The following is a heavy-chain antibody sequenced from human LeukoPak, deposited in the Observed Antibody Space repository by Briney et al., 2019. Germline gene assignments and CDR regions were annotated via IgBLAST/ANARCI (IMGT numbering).Heavy chain of an antibody. CDR2: IGNGDT. Sequence: PGGSLRLSCTASGFTFSNYAMSWVRQAPGKGLESVSAIGNGDTYYADSVTGRFSISRDNSKNTLYLQMNSLRAEDTAVYYCAKDRIYGDRLCDFDYWGQGTLVTVSS. D-gene: IGHD4-17*01. CDR3: AKDRIYGDRLCDFDY. CDR1: GFTFSNYA. J-gene: IGHJ4*02. V-gene: IGHV3-23*01.